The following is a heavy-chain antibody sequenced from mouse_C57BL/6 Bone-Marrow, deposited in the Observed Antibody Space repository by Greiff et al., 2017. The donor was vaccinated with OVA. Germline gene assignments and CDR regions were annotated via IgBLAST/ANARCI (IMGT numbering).Heavy chain of an antibody. D-gene: IGHD2-4*01. CDR3: TRWGDYDKAWFAY. CDR1: GFNIKDYY. J-gene: IGHJ3*01. CDR2: IDPEDGDT. V-gene: IGHV14-1*01. Sequence: EVQLQQSGAELVRPGASVKLSCTASGFNIKDYYMHWVKQRPEQGLEWIGRIDPEDGDTEYAPKFQGKATMTADTSSNTAYLQLSSLTSEDTAVYYCTRWGDYDKAWFAYWGQGTLVTVSA.